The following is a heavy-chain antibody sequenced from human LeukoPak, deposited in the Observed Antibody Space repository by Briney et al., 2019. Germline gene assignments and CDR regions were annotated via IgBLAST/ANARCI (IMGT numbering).Heavy chain of an antibody. J-gene: IGHJ6*02. CDR1: GLTFSSYA. V-gene: IGHV3-64*01. Sequence: HPGGSLRLSCAASGLTFSSYAMHWVRQAPGKGLEYVSAISSNGGSTYYANSVKGRFTISRDNSKNTLYLQMGSLRAEDMAVYYCARSLRGVIITEYYYYGMDVWGQGTTVTVSS. CDR2: ISSNGGST. D-gene: IGHD3-10*01. CDR3: ARSLRGVIITEYYYYGMDV.